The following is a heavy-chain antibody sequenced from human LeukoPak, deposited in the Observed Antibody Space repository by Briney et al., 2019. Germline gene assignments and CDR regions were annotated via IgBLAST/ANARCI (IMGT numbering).Heavy chain of an antibody. CDR3: ARARVRFLEWSFFDY. Sequence: GGTLRLSCAASGFTFSSFWMTWVRQAPGKGLEYVSAISSNGGSTYYANSVKGRFTISRDNSKNTLYLQMGSLRAEDMAVYYCARARVRFLEWSFFDYWGQGTLVTVSS. CDR2: ISSNGGST. V-gene: IGHV3-64*01. D-gene: IGHD3-3*01. CDR1: GFTFSSFW. J-gene: IGHJ4*02.